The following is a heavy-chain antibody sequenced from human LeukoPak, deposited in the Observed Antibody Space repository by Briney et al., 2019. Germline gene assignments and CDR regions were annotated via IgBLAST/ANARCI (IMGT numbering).Heavy chain of an antibody. CDR1: GFTFSNAW. Sequence: GGSLRLSCAASGFTFSNAWMSWVRQAPGKGLEWVGRIKSKTDGGTTDYAAPVKGRFTISRDDSKNTLYLQMNSLKTEDTAVYYRTTRWFGELERGDYWGQGTLVTVSS. CDR2: IKSKTDGGTT. J-gene: IGHJ4*02. D-gene: IGHD3-10*01. CDR3: TTRWFGELERGDY. V-gene: IGHV3-15*01.